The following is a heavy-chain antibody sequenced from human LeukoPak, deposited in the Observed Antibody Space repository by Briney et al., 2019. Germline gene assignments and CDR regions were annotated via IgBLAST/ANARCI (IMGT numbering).Heavy chain of an antibody. J-gene: IGHJ6*02. CDR1: GGSISSYY. CDR3: ARSSRDYGDKRRQYGMDV. Sequence: SETLSLTCTVSGGSISSYYWSWIRQPPGKGLEWIGYIYYSGSTNYNPSLKSRVTISVDTSKNQFSLKLSSVTAADTAVYYCARSSRDYGDKRRQYGMDVWGQGTTVTVSS. CDR2: IYYSGST. D-gene: IGHD4-17*01. V-gene: IGHV4-59*01.